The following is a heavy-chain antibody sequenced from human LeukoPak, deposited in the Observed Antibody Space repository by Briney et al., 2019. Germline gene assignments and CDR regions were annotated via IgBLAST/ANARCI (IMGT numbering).Heavy chain of an antibody. CDR3: ARRYGSGWYYYFDY. D-gene: IGHD6-19*01. V-gene: IGHV4-34*01. CDR2: INHSGST. J-gene: IGHJ4*02. Sequence: PSETLSLTCGVYGVASSGNYWSWIRQSPGRGLEWIGEINHSGSTNYNPSLKSRVTISVDTSKNQFSLKLSSVTAADTAVYYCARRYGSGWYYYFDYWGQGTLVTVSS. CDR1: GVASSGNY.